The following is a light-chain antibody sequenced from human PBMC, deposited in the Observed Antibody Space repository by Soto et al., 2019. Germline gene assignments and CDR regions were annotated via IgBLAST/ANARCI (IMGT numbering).Light chain of an antibody. CDR1: SGHSSYA. CDR3: QTWGTGIVV. J-gene: IGLJ2*01. V-gene: IGLV4-69*01. CDR2: FNSDGSH. Sequence: QLVLTQSPSASASLGASVKLTCTLSSGHSSYAIAWHQQQPEKGPRYLMKFNSDGSHSKGDGIPDRFSGSSSGAERYLTISSLQSEDEADYHCQTWGTGIVVFGGGTKLTVL.